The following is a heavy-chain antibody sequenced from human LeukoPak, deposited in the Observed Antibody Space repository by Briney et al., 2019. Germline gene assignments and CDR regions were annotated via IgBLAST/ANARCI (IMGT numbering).Heavy chain of an antibody. V-gene: IGHV7-4-1*02. CDR1: GYTFTRYA. D-gene: IGHD2-15*01. CDR3: ARGGIGYCSGGSCYSDY. CDR2: INTDTGNP. J-gene: IGHJ4*02. Sequence: SVKVSCKASGYTFTRYAMNWVRQAPGQGLEWMGWINTDTGNPTYAQGFTGRFVFSLDTSVSTAYLQISSLKAEDTALYYCARGGIGYCSGGSCYSDYWGQGALVTVSS.